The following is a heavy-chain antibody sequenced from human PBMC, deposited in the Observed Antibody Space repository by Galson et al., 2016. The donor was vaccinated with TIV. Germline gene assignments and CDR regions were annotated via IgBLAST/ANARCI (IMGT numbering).Heavy chain of an antibody. Sequence: SLRLSCAGSGFSFSNHAMTWVRQAPGKGLEWVSGISGRRAAPYYADSVKGRFTISRDNSKNTVYLQMNSLRAEDTAVYYCGRDEDYNNDWYSDYWGQGTLVSVSS. CDR1: GFSFSNHA. J-gene: IGHJ4*02. CDR2: ISGRRAAP. CDR3: GRDEDYNNDWYSDY. V-gene: IGHV3-23*01. D-gene: IGHD6-19*01.